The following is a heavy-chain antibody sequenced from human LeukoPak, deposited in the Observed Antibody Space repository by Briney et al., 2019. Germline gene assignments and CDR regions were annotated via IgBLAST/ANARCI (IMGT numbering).Heavy chain of an antibody. J-gene: IGHJ4*02. CDR1: GFTFSSYE. Sequence: GGSLRLSXAASGFTFSSYEMNWVRQAPGKGLEWVSYISSSGSTIYYADSVKGRFTISRDNAKNSLYLQMNSLRAEDTAVYYCARVERWLQSGFDYWGQGTLVTVSS. CDR2: ISSSGSTI. CDR3: ARVERWLQSGFDY. V-gene: IGHV3-48*03. D-gene: IGHD5-24*01.